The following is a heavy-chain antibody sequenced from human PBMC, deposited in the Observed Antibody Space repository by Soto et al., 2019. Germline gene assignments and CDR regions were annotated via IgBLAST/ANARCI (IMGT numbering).Heavy chain of an antibody. CDR3: ARDISYGSLV. CDR2: IWYDGSKQ. D-gene: IGHD3-16*01. J-gene: IGHJ3*01. CDR1: GFIFRNYG. V-gene: IGHV3-33*01. Sequence: QVQLVASGGDVVQPGRSLRLSCAASGFIFRNYGFHWVRQAPGKGLEWVAAIWYDGSKQYYADSVKGRFTISRDDSKNTLYLQMNGLRAEDTAVYYCARDISYGSLVWGQGTMVTVSS.